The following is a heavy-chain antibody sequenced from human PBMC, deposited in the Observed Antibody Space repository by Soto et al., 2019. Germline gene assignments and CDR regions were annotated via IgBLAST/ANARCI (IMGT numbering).Heavy chain of an antibody. Sequence: SETLSLTCTVSGGSISSSSYYWGWIRQPPGKGLEWIGSIYYSGSTYYNPSLKSRVTISVDTSKNQFSLKLSSVTAADTAVYYCARHPNYDLRDAFDIWGQGTMVTVSS. V-gene: IGHV4-39*01. D-gene: IGHD3-3*01. CDR2: IYYSGST. CDR3: ARHPNYDLRDAFDI. J-gene: IGHJ3*02. CDR1: GGSISSSSYY.